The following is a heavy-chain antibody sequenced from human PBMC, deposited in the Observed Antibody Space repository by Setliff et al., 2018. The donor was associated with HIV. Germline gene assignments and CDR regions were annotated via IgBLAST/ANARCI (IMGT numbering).Heavy chain of an antibody. J-gene: IGHJ3*02. CDR1: GGSFSGYL. CDR3: ARRPLDSSGYRSDAFDI. CDR2: MKQSLST. Sequence: NPSETLSLTCAVYGGSFSGYLWSWIRQSPEKGLEWIGEMKQSLSTKYSPSLRGRVIISVDTSKNQFSLKLNSVTAADSAVYYCARRPLDSSGYRSDAFDIWGQGTMVTVSS. D-gene: IGHD3-22*01. V-gene: IGHV4-34*01.